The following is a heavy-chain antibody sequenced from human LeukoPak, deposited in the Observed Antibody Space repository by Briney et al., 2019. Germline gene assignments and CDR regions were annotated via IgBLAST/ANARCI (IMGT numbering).Heavy chain of an antibody. J-gene: IGHJ3*02. D-gene: IGHD6-19*01. V-gene: IGHV3-30*04. CDR3: AREETIFSGWAFDI. CDR2: ISYDGSNK. CDR1: GFTFSSYA. Sequence: GGSLRLSCAASGFTFSSYAMHWVRQAPGKGLEWVAVISYDGSNKYYADSVKGRFTISRDNSKNTLYLQMNSLRAEDTAVYYCAREETIFSGWAFDIWGQGTMVTVSS.